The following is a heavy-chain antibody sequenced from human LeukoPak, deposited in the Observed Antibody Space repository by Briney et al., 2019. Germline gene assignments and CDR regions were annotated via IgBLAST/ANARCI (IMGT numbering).Heavy chain of an antibody. Sequence: ASVKVSCKASGYTFASYYMHWVRQAPGQGLEWMGIINPSGGSTSYAQKFQGRVTMTRDMSTSTDYMELSSLRAEDTAVYYCARGHSSGWYYFDYWGQGTLVTVSS. V-gene: IGHV1-46*01. J-gene: IGHJ4*02. D-gene: IGHD6-19*01. CDR1: GYTFASYY. CDR2: INPSGGST. CDR3: ARGHSSGWYYFDY.